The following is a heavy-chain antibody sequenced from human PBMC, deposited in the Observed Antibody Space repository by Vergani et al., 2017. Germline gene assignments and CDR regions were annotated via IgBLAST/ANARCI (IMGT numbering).Heavy chain of an antibody. CDR3: ASLRQLLGRDDAFDI. CDR2: ISAYNGNT. D-gene: IGHD5-24*01. V-gene: IGHV1-18*01. J-gene: IGHJ3*02. CDR1: GYTFTSYG. Sequence: QVQLVQSGAEVKKPGASVKVSCKASGYTFTSYGISWVRQAPGPGLEWMGWISAYNGNTNYAQKLQGRVTMTTDTSTSTAYMELRSLRSDDTAVYYCASLRQLLGRDDAFDIWGQGTMVTVSS.